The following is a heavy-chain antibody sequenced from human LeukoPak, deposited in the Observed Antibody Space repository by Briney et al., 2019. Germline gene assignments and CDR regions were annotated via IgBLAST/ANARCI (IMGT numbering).Heavy chain of an antibody. CDR1: GFTFSSYS. CDR2: ISSSSSYI. J-gene: IGHJ4*02. Sequence: PGGSLRLSCAASGFTFSSYSMNWVRQAPGKGLEWVSSISSSSSYIYYADSVKGRFTISRDNAKISLYLQMNSLRAEDSGVYYCVTKDPYTSGWNYWGQGTLVTVSS. CDR3: VTKDPYTSGWNY. V-gene: IGHV3-21*01. D-gene: IGHD6-19*01.